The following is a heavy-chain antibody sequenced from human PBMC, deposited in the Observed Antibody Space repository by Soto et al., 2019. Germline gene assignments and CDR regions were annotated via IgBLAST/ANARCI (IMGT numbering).Heavy chain of an antibody. V-gene: IGHV1-69*06. CDR2: IIPIFGTA. CDR1: GGTFSSYA. CDR3: ARDLLADYDSSGYYYNYFDY. J-gene: IGHJ4*02. Sequence: AASVKVSCKASGGTFSSYAISWVRQAPGQGLEWMGGIIPIFGTANYAQKFQGRVTITADKSTSTAYMELSSLRSEDTAVYYCARDLLADYDSSGYYYNYFDYWGQGTLVTVSS. D-gene: IGHD3-22*01.